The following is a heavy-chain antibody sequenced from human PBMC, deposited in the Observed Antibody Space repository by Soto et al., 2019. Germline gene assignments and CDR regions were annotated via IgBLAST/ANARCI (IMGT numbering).Heavy chain of an antibody. V-gene: IGHV3-9*01. Sequence: LRLSCAASGFTFDDYAMHWVRQAPGKGLEWVSGISWNSGTIGYADSVKGRFTISRDNAKNSLYLQMNSLRAEDTALYYCAKGYCDSTSCHRLDYWGQGTLVTVSS. CDR1: GFTFDDYA. J-gene: IGHJ4*02. CDR3: AKGYCDSTSCHRLDY. D-gene: IGHD2-2*02. CDR2: ISWNSGTI.